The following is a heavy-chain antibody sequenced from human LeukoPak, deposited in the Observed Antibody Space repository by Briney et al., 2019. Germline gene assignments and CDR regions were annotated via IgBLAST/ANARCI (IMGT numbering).Heavy chain of an antibody. D-gene: IGHD5-24*01. CDR1: GDSVSSNSAA. V-gene: IGHV6-1*01. CDR2: TYYRSKWYN. Sequence: SQTLSVTCAISGDSVSSNSAAWNWIRQSPSRGLEWLGRTYYRSKWYNDYAVSVKSRITINPDTSKNQFSLQLNSVTPEDTAVYYCARDRWRWLQLFHYYYGMDVWGQGTTVTVSS. CDR3: ARDRWRWLQLFHYYYGMDV. J-gene: IGHJ6*02.